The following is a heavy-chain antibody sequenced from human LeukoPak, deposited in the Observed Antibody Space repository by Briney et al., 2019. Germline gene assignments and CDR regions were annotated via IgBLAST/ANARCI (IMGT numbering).Heavy chain of an antibody. CDR3: ARVGYFDWLYYFDY. Sequence: SETLSLTCAVYGGSFGGYYWSWIRQPPGKGLEWIGEINHSGSTNYNPSLKSRVTISVDTSKNQFSLKLSSVTAADTAVYYCARVGYFDWLYYFDYWGQGTLVTVSS. J-gene: IGHJ4*02. D-gene: IGHD3-9*01. CDR1: GGSFGGYY. V-gene: IGHV4-34*01. CDR2: INHSGST.